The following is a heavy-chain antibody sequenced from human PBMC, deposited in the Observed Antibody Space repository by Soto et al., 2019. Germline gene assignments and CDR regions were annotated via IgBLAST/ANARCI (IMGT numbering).Heavy chain of an antibody. CDR1: GFTFSSFE. D-gene: IGHD6-6*01. V-gene: IGHV3-48*03. Sequence: PGGSLRLSCVGSGFTFSSFEMNWVRQTPGKGLEWLSYIGRSGETIYYADSVKGRFTISRDNAKSSLFLQMTGLRDEDTGIYYCARDSRGGAARRHTFYYSGRGPLVTVYS. J-gene: IGHJ1*01. CDR2: IGRSGETI. CDR3: ARDSRGGAARRHTFYY.